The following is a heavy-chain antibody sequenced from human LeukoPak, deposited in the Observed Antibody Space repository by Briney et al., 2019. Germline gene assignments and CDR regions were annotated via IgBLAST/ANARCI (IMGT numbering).Heavy chain of an antibody. D-gene: IGHD6-19*01. J-gene: IGHJ4*02. CDR2: INHSGST. CDR3: ARQSTSGYSSGWYADY. CDR1: GGSFSGYY. V-gene: IGHV4-34*01. Sequence: SETLSLTCAVYGGSFSGYYWSWIRQPPGKGLEWIGEINHSGSTNYNPSLKSRVTISVDTSKNQFSLKLSSVTAADTAVYYCARQSTSGYSSGWYADYWGQGTLVTVSS.